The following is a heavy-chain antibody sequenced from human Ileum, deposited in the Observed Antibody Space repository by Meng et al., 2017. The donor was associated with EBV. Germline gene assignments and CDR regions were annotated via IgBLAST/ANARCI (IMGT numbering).Heavy chain of an antibody. V-gene: IGHV4-4*02. Sequence: QVLLQGSGPGLVKPSGTLSLTCAVSGGSISSSNWWRWVRQPPGKGLEWIGKIYHSGITIYNPSLKSRVTMSVDNSKNQFSLKLNSMTAADTAVYYCARDPTGGEDHQRVWGQGTLVTVSS. CDR2: IYHSGIT. CDR1: GGSISSSNW. D-gene: IGHD1-14*01. J-gene: IGHJ4*02. CDR3: ARDPTGGEDHQRV.